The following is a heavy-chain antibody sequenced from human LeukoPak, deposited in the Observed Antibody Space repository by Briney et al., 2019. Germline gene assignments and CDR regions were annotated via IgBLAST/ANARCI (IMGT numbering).Heavy chain of an antibody. V-gene: IGHV4-59*01. Sequence: PSETLSLTCTVSSDSISSSYWSWIRQPPGKGLEWIGYIYYSGSTNYNPSLKSRVAISVDTSKNQFSLKLNSVTAADTAVYYCARGYCSSTICSQYFHHWGQGTLVTVSS. D-gene: IGHD2-2*01. CDR1: SDSISSSY. J-gene: IGHJ1*01. CDR3: ARGYCSSTICSQYFHH. CDR2: IYYSGST.